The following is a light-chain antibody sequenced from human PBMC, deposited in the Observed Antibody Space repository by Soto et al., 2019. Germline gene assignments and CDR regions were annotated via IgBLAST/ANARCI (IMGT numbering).Light chain of an antibody. CDR2: LGS. CDR3: MQALQSPRT. J-gene: IGKJ1*01. Sequence: EIVMTQSPLFLSVTPGEPASISCRSSQSLLHTNGYNYLDWYLQKPGQSPQLLIYLGSNRSSGVPDRFSGSGSGTDLTLRISRVEAEDVGVYYCMQALQSPRTFGQGTKVEIK. CDR1: QSLLHTNGYNY. V-gene: IGKV2-28*01.